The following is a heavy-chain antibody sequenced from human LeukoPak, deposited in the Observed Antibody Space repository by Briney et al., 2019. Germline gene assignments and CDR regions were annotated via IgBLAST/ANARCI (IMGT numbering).Heavy chain of an antibody. Sequence: GGSLRLSCAASGFTSSSYAMNWVRQAPGKGLEWVSGISGSGGSTYYADSVKGRFTSSRDNSKNALYLQMHRLRAEDTAVYYCAKEKGPYYYDSSGSDYWGQGTLVTVSS. V-gene: IGHV3-23*01. J-gene: IGHJ4*02. D-gene: IGHD3-22*01. CDR1: GFTSSSYA. CDR3: AKEKGPYYYDSSGSDY. CDR2: ISGSGGST.